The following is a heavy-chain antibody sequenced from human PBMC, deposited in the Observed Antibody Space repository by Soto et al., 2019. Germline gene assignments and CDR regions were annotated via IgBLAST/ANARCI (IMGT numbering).Heavy chain of an antibody. Sequence: QVQLVQSGAEVKKPGSSVKVSCKASGGTFSSYAISWVRQAPGQGLEWMGGIIPIFGTANYAQKFQGRVTITADESTSTAYMELSSLRSEDTAVYYCARDDWERTDNYYYYGMDVWGQGTTFTVSS. D-gene: IGHD3-16*01. CDR3: ARDDWERTDNYYYYGMDV. V-gene: IGHV1-69*01. CDR1: GGTFSSYA. J-gene: IGHJ6*02. CDR2: IIPIFGTA.